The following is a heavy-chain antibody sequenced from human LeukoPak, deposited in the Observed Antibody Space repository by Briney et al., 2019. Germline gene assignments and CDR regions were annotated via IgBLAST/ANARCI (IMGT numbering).Heavy chain of an antibody. CDR2: VYYSGST. CDR3: ARYGSGSYSDDHFQH. Sequence: SETLSLTCTVSGGSISGYYWSWIRQLPGRGLEWIGFVYYSGSTKYNPSLKSRVTISVDTSKNQFSLKLTSVTAADTAVYYCARYGSGSYSDDHFQHWGQGTLVTVSS. CDR1: GGSISGYY. J-gene: IGHJ1*01. D-gene: IGHD3-10*01. V-gene: IGHV4-59*08.